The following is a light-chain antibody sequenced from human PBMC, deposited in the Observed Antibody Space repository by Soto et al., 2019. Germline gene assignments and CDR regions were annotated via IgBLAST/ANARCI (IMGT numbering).Light chain of an antibody. CDR2: DAS. CDR3: QQRSNWPPGIT. CDR1: QSVSSY. J-gene: IGKJ3*01. Sequence: EMVLTQSPATLSLSPGEIATLSCRASQSVSSYLAWYQQKPGQAPRLLIYDASNRATGIPARFSGSGSGTDFTLTSSSLEPEDFAVYYCQQRSNWPPGITFGPGTKVYIK. V-gene: IGKV3-11*01.